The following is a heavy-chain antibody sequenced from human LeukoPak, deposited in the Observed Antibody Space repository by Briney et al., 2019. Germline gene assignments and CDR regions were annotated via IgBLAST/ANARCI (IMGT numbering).Heavy chain of an antibody. Sequence: GESLKISCNGSGYXFNAYWIAWVRQMPGKGLEWMGIIYPGDSDTRYSPSFQGQVSISADKSISTAYLQWSSLKASDTAVYYCARRGSGYGHDLWGRGTLVTVSS. V-gene: IGHV5-51*01. CDR1: GYXFNAYW. D-gene: IGHD3-22*01. CDR2: IYPGDSDT. J-gene: IGHJ5*02. CDR3: ARRGSGYGHDL.